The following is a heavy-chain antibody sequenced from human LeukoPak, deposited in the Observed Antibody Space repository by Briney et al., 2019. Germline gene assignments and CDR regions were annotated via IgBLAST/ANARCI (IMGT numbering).Heavy chain of an antibody. CDR1: GGSFSGYY. D-gene: IGHD3-10*01. V-gene: IGHV4-34*01. J-gene: IGHJ4*02. Sequence: SETLSLTCAVYGGSFSGYYWSWIRQPPGKGLEWIGEINHSGSTNYNPSLKSRVTISVDTSKNQFSLKLSSVTAADTAVYYCARLKSDGSGGLRGSIDYWGQGTLVTVSS. CDR3: ARLKSDGSGGLRGSIDY. CDR2: INHSGST.